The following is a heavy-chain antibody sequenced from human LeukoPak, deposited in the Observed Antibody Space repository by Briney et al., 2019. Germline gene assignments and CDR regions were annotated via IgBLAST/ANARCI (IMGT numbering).Heavy chain of an antibody. CDR3: ARGPYYYDSSGYSSYYYYGMDV. CDR2: IWYDGSNK. Sequence: GRSLRLSCAAFGFTFSSYGMHWVRQAPGKGLEWVAVIWYDGSNKYYADSVKGRFTISRDNSKNTLYLQMNSLRAEDTAVYYCARGPYYYDSSGYSSYYYYGMDVWGQGTTVTVSS. CDR1: GFTFSSYG. D-gene: IGHD3-22*01. V-gene: IGHV3-33*01. J-gene: IGHJ6*02.